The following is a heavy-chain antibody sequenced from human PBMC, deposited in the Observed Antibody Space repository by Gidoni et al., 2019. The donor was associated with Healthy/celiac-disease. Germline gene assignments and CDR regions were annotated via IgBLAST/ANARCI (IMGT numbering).Heavy chain of an antibody. V-gene: IGHV1-69*01. D-gene: IGHD5-18*01. J-gene: IGHJ6*02. CDR1: GGTFSSYA. CDR3: ALSRTRGYSYDLKNIPIYYYYYGMDV. Sequence: QVQLVQSGAEVKKPGSSVKVSCKASGGTFSSYAISRVRQAPGQGLEWMGGIIPIFGTANYAQKFQGRVTITADESTSTAYMELSSLRSEDTAVYYCALSRTRGYSYDLKNIPIYYYYYGMDVWGQGTTVTVSS. CDR2: IIPIFGTA.